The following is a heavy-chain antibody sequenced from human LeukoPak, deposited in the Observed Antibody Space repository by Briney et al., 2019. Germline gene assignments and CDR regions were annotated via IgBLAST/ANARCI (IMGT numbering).Heavy chain of an antibody. CDR1: GGSISSYY. Sequence: SETLSLTCTVSGGSISSYYWGWIRQPPGKGLEWIGYIYYSGSTNYNPSLKSRVTISVDTSKNQFSLKLSSVTAADTAVYYCARVSYGDQDYYYYYYMDVWGKGTSVTVSS. CDR3: ARVSYGDQDYYYYYYMDV. J-gene: IGHJ6*03. CDR2: IYYSGST. V-gene: IGHV4-59*01. D-gene: IGHD4-17*01.